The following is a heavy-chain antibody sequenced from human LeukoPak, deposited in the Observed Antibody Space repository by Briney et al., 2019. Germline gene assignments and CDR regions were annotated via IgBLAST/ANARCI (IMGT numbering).Heavy chain of an antibody. CDR3: ASGYDLSYFDY. CDR1: GYSISSGYY. Sequence: SETLSLTCAVSGYSISSGYYWGWIRQPPGKGLEWIGSIYHSGSIYYNPSLKSRVTISVDTSKNQFSLKLSSVTAADTAVYYCASGYDLSYFDYWGQGTLVTVSS. CDR2: IYHSGSI. V-gene: IGHV4-38-2*01. J-gene: IGHJ4*02. D-gene: IGHD5-12*01.